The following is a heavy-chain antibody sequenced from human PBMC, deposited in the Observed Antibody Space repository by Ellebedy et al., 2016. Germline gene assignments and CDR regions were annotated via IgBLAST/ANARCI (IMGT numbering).Heavy chain of an antibody. D-gene: IGHD3-10*01. CDR3: ASPAGGFYYGSGTYAFDY. CDR1: GLTFSSST. V-gene: IGHV3-30-3*01. J-gene: IGHJ4*02. Sequence: GGSLRLSCAASGLTFSSSTMHWVRQAPGMGLEWVAVISYNGINKYYADSVKGRFTISRDNSNSTLYLQMNSLRPEDTAVYYCASPAGGFYYGSGTYAFDYWGQGTLVSVPS. CDR2: ISYNGINK.